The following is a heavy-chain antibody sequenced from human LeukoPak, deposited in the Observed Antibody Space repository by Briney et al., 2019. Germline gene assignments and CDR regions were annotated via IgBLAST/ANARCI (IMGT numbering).Heavy chain of an antibody. CDR2: ISGDGGST. D-gene: IGHD3-10*01. Sequence: GGSLRLSCAASGFTFDDYAMHWVRQAPGKGLEWVSLISGDGGSTYYADSVKGRFTISRDNSKNSLYLQMNSLRTEDTALYYCAKFGFWLGEGLIDYWGQGTLVTVSS. J-gene: IGHJ4*02. V-gene: IGHV3-43*02. CDR1: GFTFDDYA. CDR3: AKFGFWLGEGLIDY.